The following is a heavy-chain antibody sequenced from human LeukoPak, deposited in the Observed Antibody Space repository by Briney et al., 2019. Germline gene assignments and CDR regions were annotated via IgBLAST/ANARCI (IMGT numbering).Heavy chain of an antibody. CDR2: LSGSGGST. CDR1: GFTFGDYV. CDR3: ARVLHRGGTSDYYYYYGMDV. Sequence: PGGSLRLSCAASGFTFGDYVMSWVRQAPGKGLEWVSTLSGSGGSTYYADSVKGRFTISRDNSKNTLYVQMNSLRTEDTAVYYCARVLHRGGTSDYYYYYGMDVWGQGTTVTVSS. J-gene: IGHJ6*02. V-gene: IGHV3-23*01. D-gene: IGHD2-15*01.